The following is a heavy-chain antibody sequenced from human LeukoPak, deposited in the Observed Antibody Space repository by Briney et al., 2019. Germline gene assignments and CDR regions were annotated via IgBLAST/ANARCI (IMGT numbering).Heavy chain of an antibody. CDR3: AREDGAAVAGSWYFDL. J-gene: IGHJ2*01. V-gene: IGHV3-21*01. Sequence: GRSLRLSCAASGFTFSSYSMDWVRQAPGKGLEWVSSISSSSSYIYYADSVKGRFTISRDNAKNSLYLQMNSLRAEDTAVYYCAREDGAAVAGSWYFDLWGRGTLVTVSS. CDR2: ISSSSSYI. D-gene: IGHD6-19*01. CDR1: GFTFSSYS.